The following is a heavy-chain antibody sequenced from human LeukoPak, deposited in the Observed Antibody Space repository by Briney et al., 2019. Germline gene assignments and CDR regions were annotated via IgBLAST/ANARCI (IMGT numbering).Heavy chain of an antibody. CDR3: AKDRGNGWYDWDY. CDR1: GFTFNNYA. J-gene: IGHJ4*02. V-gene: IGHV3-23*01. CDR2: ISGSGGST. D-gene: IGHD6-19*01. Sequence: GGSLRLSCAASGFTFNNYAMSWVRQGPGEGLEWVSTISGSGGSTYYADSVKGRFTISRDNSKNTLYLQMNSLRAEDTAVYYCAKDRGNGWYDWDYWGQGTLVTVSS.